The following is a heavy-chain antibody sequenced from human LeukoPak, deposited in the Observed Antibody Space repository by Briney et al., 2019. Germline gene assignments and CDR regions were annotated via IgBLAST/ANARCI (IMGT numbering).Heavy chain of an antibody. D-gene: IGHD4-17*01. CDR3: AKTISYGDYVPFDY. J-gene: IGHJ4*02. V-gene: IGHV3-23*01. Sequence: GGSLRLSCAASGFTFSSYSMNWVRQAPGKGLEWVSAISGSGGSTYYADSVKGRFTISRDNSKNTLYLQMNSLRAEDTAVYYCAKTISYGDYVPFDYWGQGTLVTVSS. CDR1: GFTFSSYS. CDR2: ISGSGGST.